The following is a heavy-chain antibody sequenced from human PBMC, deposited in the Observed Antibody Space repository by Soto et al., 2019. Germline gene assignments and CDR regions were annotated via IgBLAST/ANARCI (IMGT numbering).Heavy chain of an antibody. D-gene: IGHD2-15*01. J-gene: IGHJ6*02. V-gene: IGHV1-69*12. Sequence: QVQLVQSGAEVKKPGSSVKVSCKASGGTFSSYAISWVRQAPGQGLEWMGGIIPIFGTANYAQKFQGRVTISADESTSAAYMELCSLRSEDTAVYYCARHPGGRGYYYGMDVWGQGTTVTVSS. CDR2: IIPIFGTA. CDR1: GGTFSSYA. CDR3: ARHPGGRGYYYGMDV.